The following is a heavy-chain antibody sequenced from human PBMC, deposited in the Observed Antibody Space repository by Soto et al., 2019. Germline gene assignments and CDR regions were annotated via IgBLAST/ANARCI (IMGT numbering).Heavy chain of an antibody. J-gene: IGHJ4*02. D-gene: IGHD3-16*01. Sequence: SSETLSLTCAVYGGSFSGYYWSWIRQPPGKGLEWIGEINHSGSTNYNPSLKSRVTISVDTSKNQFSLKLSSVTAADTAVYYCARGSDDRQTLYYFDYWGQGTLVTVSS. CDR2: INHSGST. CDR1: GGSFSGYY. V-gene: IGHV4-34*01. CDR3: ARGSDDRQTLYYFDY.